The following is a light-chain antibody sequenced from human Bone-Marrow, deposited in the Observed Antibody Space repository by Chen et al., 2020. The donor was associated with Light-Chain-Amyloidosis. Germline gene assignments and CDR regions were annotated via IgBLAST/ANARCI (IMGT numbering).Light chain of an antibody. Sequence: SYQLTQPPSVSVSPGQTARITCSGDDLPTKYAYCYQQKPGQATVLVITRDTERPSGISERFSGSSAGTTATLTISGVQAEDEADYHCQSADSSGTYEVIFGGGTKLTVL. V-gene: IGLV3-25*03. J-gene: IGLJ2*01. CDR2: RDT. CDR1: DLPTKY. CDR3: QSADSSGTYEVI.